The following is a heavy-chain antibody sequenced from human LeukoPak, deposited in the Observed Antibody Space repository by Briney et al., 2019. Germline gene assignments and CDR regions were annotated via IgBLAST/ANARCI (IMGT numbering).Heavy chain of an antibody. J-gene: IGHJ3*02. CDR1: GFTVSSNY. CDR3: ARDCSSTSCYRQVLARGRSRSRSDAFDI. CDR2: IYSGGST. D-gene: IGHD2-2*02. V-gene: IGHV3-53*05. Sequence: GGSLRLSCAASGFTVSSNYMSWVRQAPGKGLEWVSVIYSGGSTYYADSVKGRFTISRDNSKNTLYLQMNSLRAEDTAVYYCARDCSSTSCYRQVLARGRSRSRSDAFDIWGQGTMVTVSS.